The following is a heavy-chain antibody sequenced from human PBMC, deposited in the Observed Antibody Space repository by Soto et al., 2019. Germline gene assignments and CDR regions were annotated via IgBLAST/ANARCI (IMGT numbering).Heavy chain of an antibody. V-gene: IGHV4-39*02. CDR1: GASITSTTYF. J-gene: IGHJ4*02. CDR2: IYGSGRT. CDR3: AKDLPRTGRFDY. Sequence: WETLSLTCSLSGASITSTTYFWACMRQGPGKGLASVGSIYGSGRTHYNPSLKSRAAISVDRSRNQFSLLVSPVTAADTAFYYCAKDLPRTGRFDYWGQGTVVTVSS. D-gene: IGHD1-1*01.